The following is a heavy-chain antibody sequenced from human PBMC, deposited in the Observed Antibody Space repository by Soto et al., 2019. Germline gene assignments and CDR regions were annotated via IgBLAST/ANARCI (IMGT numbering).Heavy chain of an antibody. D-gene: IGHD3-10*01. J-gene: IGHJ4*02. CDR2: IYYSGST. Sequence: SETLSLTCTVSGGSISSGGYYWSWIRQHPGKGLEWIGYIYYSGSTYYNPSLKSRVTISVDTSKNQFSLKLSSVTAADTAVYYCARGLGGEYYFDYWGQGTLVTVSS. CDR1: GGSISSGGYY. V-gene: IGHV4-31*03. CDR3: ARGLGGEYYFDY.